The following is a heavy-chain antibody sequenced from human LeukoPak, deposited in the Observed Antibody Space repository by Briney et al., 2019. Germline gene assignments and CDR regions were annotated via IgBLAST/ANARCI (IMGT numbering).Heavy chain of an antibody. J-gene: IGHJ4*02. D-gene: IGHD3-3*01. CDR1: GGTFSTDA. CDR2: IIPFFGAP. V-gene: IGHV1-69*05. CDR3: ARGDFWSGYYTMGNDY. Sequence: SVKVSCKASGGTFSTDAITWIRQAPGQGLEWMGGIIPFFGAPNYAQRLQGRVTITTDESTSTVYMELSSLRSEDTAVYYCARGDFWSGYYTMGNDYWGQGTLVTVSS.